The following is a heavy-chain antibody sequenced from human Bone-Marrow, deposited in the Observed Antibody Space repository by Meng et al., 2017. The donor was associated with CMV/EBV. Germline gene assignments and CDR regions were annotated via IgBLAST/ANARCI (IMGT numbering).Heavy chain of an antibody. CDR2: ITAIFGTA. Sequence: QVQVVQSGAEVKKPGSSVKVSCKASGGILRDSAISWVRQAPGQGLEWMGGITAIFGTADYAQKFQSRVTITADESTSTVYMEMSSLRSEDTAVYYCVRGRINYVSYSDSWGQGTLVTVSS. CDR3: VRGRINYVSYSDS. CDR1: GGILRDSA. D-gene: IGHD3-10*01. V-gene: IGHV1-69*01. J-gene: IGHJ4*02.